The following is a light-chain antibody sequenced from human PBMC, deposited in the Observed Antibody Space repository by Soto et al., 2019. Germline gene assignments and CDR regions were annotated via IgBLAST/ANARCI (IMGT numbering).Light chain of an antibody. CDR3: QKYNSASFT. CDR1: QDISIY. Sequence: DIQMTQSPSSLSASVGDRVTITCRASQDISIYLAWYQQKPGKVPKLLIYAASTLQSGVPSRFSGSGSGTDFTLTISSLQPEDVATYYCQKYNSASFTFGPWTKVDIK. J-gene: IGKJ3*01. V-gene: IGKV1-27*01. CDR2: AAS.